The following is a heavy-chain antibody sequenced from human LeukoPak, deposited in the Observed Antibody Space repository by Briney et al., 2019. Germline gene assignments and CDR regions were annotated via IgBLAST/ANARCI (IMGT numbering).Heavy chain of an antibody. CDR1: GFTFTTNW. CDR3: AREDNYYDSRGAFDI. J-gene: IGHJ3*02. CDR2: INQDGSEK. D-gene: IGHD3-22*01. Sequence: GGSLRLSCAASGFTFTTNWMTWVRQAPGKGLEWVATINQDGSEKYYVDSVKGRFTISRDNAKNSLFLQMNSLRAEDTAVYYCAREDNYYDSRGAFDIWGQGTMVTVSS. V-gene: IGHV3-7*01.